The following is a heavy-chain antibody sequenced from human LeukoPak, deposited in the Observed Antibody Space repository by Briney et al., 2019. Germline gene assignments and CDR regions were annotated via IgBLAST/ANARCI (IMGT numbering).Heavy chain of an antibody. D-gene: IGHD3-22*01. Sequence: GGSLRLSCAASGFTFDDYGMSWVRQAPGKGLEWVSGINWNGGSTGYADSVKGRFTISRDNAKTSLYLQMNSLRAEDTALYHCARRSGYYDSSGYYGYYMDVWGKGTTVTVSS. CDR3: ARRSGYYDSSGYYGYYMDV. CDR1: GFTFDDYG. CDR2: INWNGGST. J-gene: IGHJ6*03. V-gene: IGHV3-20*01.